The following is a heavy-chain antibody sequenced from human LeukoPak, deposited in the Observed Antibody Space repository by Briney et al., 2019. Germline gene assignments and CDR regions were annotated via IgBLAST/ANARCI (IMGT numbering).Heavy chain of an antibody. V-gene: IGHV1-8*01. CDR3: ARFNGGSGWYSA. Sequence: ASVKVSCKASGYTFTSYDINWVRQATGLGLEWMGWMNPNSGNTGYAQKFQGRVTMTRNTSISTAYMELSSLRTEDTAVYYCARFNGGSGWYSAWGQGTLVTVSS. CDR1: GYTFTSYD. D-gene: IGHD6-19*01. CDR2: MNPNSGNT. J-gene: IGHJ5*02.